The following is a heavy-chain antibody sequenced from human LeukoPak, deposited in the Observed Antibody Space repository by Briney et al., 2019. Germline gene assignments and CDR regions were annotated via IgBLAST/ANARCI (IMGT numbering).Heavy chain of an antibody. CDR2: IYHSGST. V-gene: IGHV4-59*01. Sequence: PSETLSLTCTVSGGSISTYYWSWIRQPPGKGLEWIGYIYHSGSTNYNPSLKSRVTISVDTSKNQFSLKLSSVTAADTAVYYCARGGGYASPIGYWGQGALVTVSS. CDR1: GGSISTYY. D-gene: IGHD5-12*01. J-gene: IGHJ4*02. CDR3: ARGGGYASPIGY.